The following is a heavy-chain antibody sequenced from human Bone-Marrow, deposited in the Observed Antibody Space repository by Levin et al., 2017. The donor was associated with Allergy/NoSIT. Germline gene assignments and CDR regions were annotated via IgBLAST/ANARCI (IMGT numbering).Heavy chain of an antibody. Sequence: GESLKISCKGSGYRFANYWIGWVRQMPGEGLEWMGVIYPGDSDTRYSPSFQGQVTISADKSISTAYLQWSSLKASDTAIYYCARRISGSTGQWYIDLWGRGTLVTVSS. CDR2: IYPGDSDT. J-gene: IGHJ2*01. CDR3: ARRISGSTGQWYIDL. D-gene: IGHD1-7*01. CDR1: GYRFANYW. V-gene: IGHV5-51*01.